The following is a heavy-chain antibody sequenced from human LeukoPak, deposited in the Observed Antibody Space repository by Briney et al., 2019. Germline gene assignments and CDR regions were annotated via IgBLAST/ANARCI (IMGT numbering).Heavy chain of an antibody. Sequence: ASVKVSCKASGYTFTSYYMHWVRQAPGQGLEWMGIINPSGGSTSYAQKFQGRVTMTRDTSTSTVYMELSSLRSEDTAVYYCARDVNRWLKMVGFDYWGQGTLVTVSS. CDR3: ARDVNRWLKMVGFDY. CDR2: INPSGGST. CDR1: GYTFTSYY. D-gene: IGHD6-19*01. V-gene: IGHV1-46*01. J-gene: IGHJ4*02.